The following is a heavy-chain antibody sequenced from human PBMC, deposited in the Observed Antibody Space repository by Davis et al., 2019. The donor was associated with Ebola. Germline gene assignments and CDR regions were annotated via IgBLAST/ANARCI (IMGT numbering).Heavy chain of an antibody. CDR2: IYYSGST. CDR1: GGSISSYY. D-gene: IGHD3-10*01. CDR3: ARVFGSGSFDY. Sequence: MPSETLSLTCTVSGGSISSYYWSWIRQPPGKGLEWIGYIYYSGSTNYNPSLKSRVTISVDTSKNQFSLKLRSATAADTAVYYCARVFGSGSFDYWGQGTLVTVSS. J-gene: IGHJ4*02. V-gene: IGHV4-59*08.